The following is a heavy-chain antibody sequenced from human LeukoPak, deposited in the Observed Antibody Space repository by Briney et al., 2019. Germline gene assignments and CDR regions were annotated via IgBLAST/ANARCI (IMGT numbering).Heavy chain of an antibody. V-gene: IGHV1-8*01. D-gene: IGHD6-19*01. CDR3: ARGFSPAVAVAGADY. CDR1: GYTFTSYD. CDR2: MNPNNGNT. Sequence: ASVKVSCKASGYTFTSYDITWVRQASGQGLGWMGWMNPNNGNTGYAQRFQGRVTLTRDTSISTAYMELSSLRSEDTAVYYCARGFSPAVAVAGADYWGQGTLVTVSS. J-gene: IGHJ4*02.